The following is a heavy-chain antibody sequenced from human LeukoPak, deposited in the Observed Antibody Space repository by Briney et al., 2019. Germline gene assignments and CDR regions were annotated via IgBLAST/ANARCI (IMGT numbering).Heavy chain of an antibody. CDR2: IYYSGST. J-gene: IGHJ4*02. CDR3: ASIGGSSYGLPGY. D-gene: IGHD5-18*01. CDR1: GGSISSSSYY. V-gene: IGHV4-39*07. Sequence: SETLSLTCTVSGGSISSSSYYWGWIRQPPGKGLEWIGSIYYSGSTYYNPSLKSRVTISVDTSKNQFSLKLSSVTAADTAVYYCASIGGSSYGLPGYWGQGTLVTVSS.